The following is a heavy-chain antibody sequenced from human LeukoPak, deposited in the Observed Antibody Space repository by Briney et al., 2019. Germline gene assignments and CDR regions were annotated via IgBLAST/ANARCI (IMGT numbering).Heavy chain of an antibody. V-gene: IGHV4-39*07. CDR3: ARAHSSASYTYYYYYMDV. CDR1: DDSISSSTYY. CDR2: LYYSGKT. D-gene: IGHD1-26*01. Sequence: SSETLSLTCIISDDSISSSTYYWGCIRQPPGKGLEWIGTLYYSGKTYYNPSLKSRVTISIDTSKNQFSLKLTSATAADTAVYYCARAHSSASYTYYYYYMDVWGKGTTVTVSS. J-gene: IGHJ6*03.